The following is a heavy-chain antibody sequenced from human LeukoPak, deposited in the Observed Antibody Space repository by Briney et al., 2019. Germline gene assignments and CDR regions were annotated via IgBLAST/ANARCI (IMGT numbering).Heavy chain of an antibody. CDR3: ARPEGVGYNYGSLN. CDR2: IYYSGST. CDR1: GGSISSSSYY. D-gene: IGHD5-18*01. V-gene: IGHV4-39*01. Sequence: SETLSLTCTVSGGSISSSSYYWGWIRQPPGKGLEWIGSIYYSGSTYYNPSLKSRVTISVDASKNQFSLKLSSVTAADTAVYYCARPEGVGYNYGSLNWGQGTLVTVSS. J-gene: IGHJ4*02.